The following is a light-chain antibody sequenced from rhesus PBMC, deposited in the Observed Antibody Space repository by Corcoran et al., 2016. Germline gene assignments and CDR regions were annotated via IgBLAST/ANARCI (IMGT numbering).Light chain of an antibody. Sequence: DIVLTQSPASLAVSAGQRATITCRVSESLRFFTIHLIHWYQQNPGQPPKPLIYQTSTKYAGVPPRFSVEGSGTDFTLTINPVEADDAADYYCLQSLISPYSFGQGTKLEI. CDR3: LQSLISPYS. J-gene: IGKJ2*01. CDR2: QTS. V-gene: IGKV7-13*01. CDR1: ESLRFFTIHL.